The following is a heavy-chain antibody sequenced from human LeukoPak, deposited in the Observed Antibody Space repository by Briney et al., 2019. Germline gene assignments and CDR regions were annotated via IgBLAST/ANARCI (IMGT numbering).Heavy chain of an antibody. CDR2: IYSGGST. D-gene: IGHD2-2*01. CDR1: GFTVSSNY. J-gene: IGHJ6*02. V-gene: IGHV3-66*02. CDR3: ARDVVVPAAMVYYYYGMDV. Sequence: PGGSLRLSCAASGFTVSSNYMSWVRQAPGKGLEWVSVIYSGGSTYYADSVKGRFTISRDSSKNTLYLQMNSLRAEDTAVYYCARDVVVPAAMVYYYYGMDVWGQGTTVTVSS.